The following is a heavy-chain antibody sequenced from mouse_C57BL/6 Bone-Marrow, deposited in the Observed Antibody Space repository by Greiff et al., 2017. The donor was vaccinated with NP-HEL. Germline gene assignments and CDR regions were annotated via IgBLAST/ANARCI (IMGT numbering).Heavy chain of an antibody. Sequence: QVQLQQSGAELVKPGASVKISCKASGYAFSSYWMNWVKQRPGKGLEWIGQIYPGDGDTNYNGKFKGKATLTAAKSSSTAYMQLSSLTSEDSAVYFCASWSNSYYFDYWGQGTTLTVSS. V-gene: IGHV1-80*01. D-gene: IGHD2-5*01. CDR3: ASWSNSYYFDY. CDR2: IYPGDGDT. J-gene: IGHJ2*01. CDR1: GYAFSSYW.